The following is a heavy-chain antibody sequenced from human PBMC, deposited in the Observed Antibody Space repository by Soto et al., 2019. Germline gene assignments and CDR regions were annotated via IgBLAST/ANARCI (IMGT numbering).Heavy chain of an antibody. CDR3: AREEMATITDWFDP. Sequence: PSETLSLTCAVHGWTFSGYYWSWVRQPPGKGLEWIGEINHNGGTNYNPSLESRITISVDTSRNQFSLRLNSVTAADTAVYYCAREEMATITDWFDPWGQGTLVTVS. CDR2: INHNGGT. J-gene: IGHJ5*02. CDR1: GWTFSGYY. V-gene: IGHV4-34*01. D-gene: IGHD5-12*01.